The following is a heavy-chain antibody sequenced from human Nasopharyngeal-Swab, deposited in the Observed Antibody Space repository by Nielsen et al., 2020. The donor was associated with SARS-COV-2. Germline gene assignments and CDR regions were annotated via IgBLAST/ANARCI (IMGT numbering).Heavy chain of an antibody. J-gene: IGHJ6*02. CDR2: IYYSAST. D-gene: IGHD3-16*02. Sequence: SETLSLTCTVSGGSISTSSYYWGWIRQPPGKGLQWIGSIYYSASTYYNPSLKSRVTISRDASKNLFSLKLGSVTAADTAVYYCAREGGGVIRGGYYGMDVWGQGTTVTVSS. CDR3: AREGGGVIRGGYYGMDV. V-gene: IGHV4-39*02. CDR1: GGSISTSSYY.